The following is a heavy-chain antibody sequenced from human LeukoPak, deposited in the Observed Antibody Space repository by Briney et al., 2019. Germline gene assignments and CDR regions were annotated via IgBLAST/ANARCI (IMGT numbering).Heavy chain of an antibody. CDR3: ARDFGPYMARGVFDY. D-gene: IGHD3-10*01. Sequence: GASVKVSCKAFGYTFTSNYMHWVRQAPGQGLEWMGWINPNSGGTKYAQKFQGRVTMTRDTSISTAYMELSRLRSDDTAVYYCARDFGPYMARGVFDYWGQGTPVTVSS. V-gene: IGHV1-2*02. CDR1: GYTFTSNY. J-gene: IGHJ4*02. CDR2: INPNSGGT.